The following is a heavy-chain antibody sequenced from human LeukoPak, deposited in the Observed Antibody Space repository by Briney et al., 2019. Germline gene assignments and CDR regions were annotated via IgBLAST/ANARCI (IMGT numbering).Heavy chain of an antibody. CDR1: EFSVGSNY. CDR3: ARANYDDY. Sequence: GGSLRLSCAASEFSVGSNYMTWVRQAPGKGLVWVSRINSDGSSTSYADSVKGRFTISRDNAKNTLYLQMTSLRAEDTAVYYCARANYDDYWGQGTLVTASS. CDR2: INSDGSST. V-gene: IGHV3-74*01. J-gene: IGHJ4*02.